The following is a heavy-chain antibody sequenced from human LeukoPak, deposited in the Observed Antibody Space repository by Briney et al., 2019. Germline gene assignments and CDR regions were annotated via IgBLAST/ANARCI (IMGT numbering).Heavy chain of an antibody. D-gene: IGHD2-15*01. Sequence: GGSLRLSCAASGFTFSNAWMSWVRQAPGKGLEWVGRIKSKTDGGTTDYAAPVKGRFTISRDDSKNTLYLQMNSLKTEDTAVYYCTRLYTYCSGGSCYLERYYFDYWGQGTLVTVSS. V-gene: IGHV3-15*01. CDR3: TRLYTYCSGGSCYLERYYFDY. CDR1: GFTFSNAW. J-gene: IGHJ4*02. CDR2: IKSKTDGGTT.